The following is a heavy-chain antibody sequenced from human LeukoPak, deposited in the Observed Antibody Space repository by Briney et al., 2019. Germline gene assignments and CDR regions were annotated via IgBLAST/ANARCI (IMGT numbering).Heavy chain of an antibody. D-gene: IGHD6-19*01. CDR2: IYTSGSN. J-gene: IGHJ5*02. V-gene: IGHV4-4*07. Sequence: SETLSLTCTVSGGSISSYYWSWIRQPAGKGLEWIGRIYTSGSNNYNPSLKSRVTMSVHTSKNHFYLKLSSVTAADTAVYYCAKGAGPPWFDPWGQGTLVTVSS. CDR1: GGSISSYY. CDR3: AKGAGPPWFDP.